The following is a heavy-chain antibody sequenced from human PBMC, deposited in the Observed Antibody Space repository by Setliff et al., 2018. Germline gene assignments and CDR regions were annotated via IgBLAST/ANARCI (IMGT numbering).Heavy chain of an antibody. CDR3: ARGGIVVVTAILYGMDV. D-gene: IGHD2-21*02. V-gene: IGHV1-8*02. Sequence: VASVKVSCKASGYTFTSYDINWVRQATGQGLEWMGWMNPNSGNTGYAQKFQGRVTMTRNTSISTAYMELSSLRSEDTAVYYCARGGIVVVTAILYGMDVWGQGTTVTVS. CDR2: MNPNSGNT. J-gene: IGHJ6*02. CDR1: GYTFTSYD.